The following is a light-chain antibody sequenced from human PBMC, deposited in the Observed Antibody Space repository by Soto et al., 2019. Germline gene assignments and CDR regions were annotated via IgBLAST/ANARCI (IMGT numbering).Light chain of an antibody. V-gene: IGKV1-17*01. CDR1: QGIGDD. CDR2: AAS. J-gene: IGKJ1*01. Sequence: DIQMTQSPSSLSASVGDRVIITCRASQGIGDDLGWYQQKPGKAPKRLIYAASSLQSGVPSRFSGSGYGTDFTLTISSMQPDDFASYYCLQHSTYPWTFGPGTKVEVK. CDR3: LQHSTYPWT.